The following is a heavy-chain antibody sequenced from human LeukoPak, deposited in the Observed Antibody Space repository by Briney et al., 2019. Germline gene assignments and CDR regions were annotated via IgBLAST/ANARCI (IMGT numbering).Heavy chain of an antibody. CDR2: IYHSGST. Sequence: SQTMSLTCAVSGGSVSSGGSSWSWIRQPPGKGLEWIGYIYHSGSTYYNPSLMSRVTISVDRSKNQFSLKLGSVTAADTAVYYCARGENYYDSSGYQLGCNWFDPWGQGTLVTVSS. D-gene: IGHD3-22*01. CDR1: GGSVSSGGSS. CDR3: ARGENYYDSSGYQLGCNWFDP. J-gene: IGHJ5*02. V-gene: IGHV4-30-2*01.